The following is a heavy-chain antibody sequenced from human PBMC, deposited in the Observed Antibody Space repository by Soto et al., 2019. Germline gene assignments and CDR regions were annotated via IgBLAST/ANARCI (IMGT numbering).Heavy chain of an antibody. J-gene: IGHJ4*02. D-gene: IGHD6-19*01. CDR3: AREVSGSYSTFDS. Sequence: HVQLVESGGGLVKPGGSLRLSCAASGFTFSDYYMSWIRQAPGKGLEWISYITSNGRAMSYADSVKGRFTISRDNAANSLYLQMNSLRVEDTAFYYCAREVSGSYSTFDSWGQGILVTVSS. CDR2: ITSNGRAM. V-gene: IGHV3-11*01. CDR1: GFTFSDYY.